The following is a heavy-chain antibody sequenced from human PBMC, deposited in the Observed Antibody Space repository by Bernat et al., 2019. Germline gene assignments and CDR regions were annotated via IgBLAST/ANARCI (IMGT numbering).Heavy chain of an antibody. J-gene: IGHJ3*02. V-gene: IGHV3-48*03. CDR3: ARWGDTTRIAAAGDDAFDI. D-gene: IGHD6-13*01. CDR1: GFTFSSYE. Sequence: EVQLVESGGGLVQPGGSLRLSCAASGFTFSSYEMNWVRQAPGKGLEWVSYISSSGSTIYYADSVKGRFTISRDNAKNSLYLQMNSLRAEDTAVYYCARWGDTTRIAAAGDDAFDIWGQGKMVTVSS. CDR2: ISSSGSTI.